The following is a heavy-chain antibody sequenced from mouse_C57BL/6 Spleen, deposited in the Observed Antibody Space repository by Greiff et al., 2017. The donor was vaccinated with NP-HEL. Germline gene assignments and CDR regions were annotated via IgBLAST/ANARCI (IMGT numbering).Heavy chain of an antibody. CDR1: GYSITSGYY. CDR2: ISYDGSN. V-gene: IGHV3-6*01. CDR3: AIPYYYGSSHWYFDV. D-gene: IGHD1-1*01. Sequence: EVQLQESGPGLVKPSQSLSLTCSVTGYSITSGYYWYWIRQFPGNKLEWMGYISYDGSNNYNPSLKNRISITRDTSKNQFFLKLNSVTTEDTATYYCAIPYYYGSSHWYFDVWGTGTTVTVSS. J-gene: IGHJ1*03.